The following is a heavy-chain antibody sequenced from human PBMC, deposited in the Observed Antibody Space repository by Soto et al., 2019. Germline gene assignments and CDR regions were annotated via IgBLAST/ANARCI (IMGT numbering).Heavy chain of an antibody. CDR2: MNPNSVNT. V-gene: IGHV1-8*01. CDR1: GYTLTSYD. Sequence: ASVKVSCKTSGYTLTSYDIHWVRQATGQGLEWMGWMNPNSVNTGYAQKVQGRVTMTRNNSISTAYMELSSLRSEDTAVYYCARGQEPGPKVELDSWGKGTLVNVS. J-gene: IGHJ5*01. CDR3: ARGQEPGPKVELDS. D-gene: IGHD1-1*01.